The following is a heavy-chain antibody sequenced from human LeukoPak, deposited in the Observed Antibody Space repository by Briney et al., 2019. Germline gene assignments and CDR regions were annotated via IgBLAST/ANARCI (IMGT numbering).Heavy chain of an antibody. Sequence: GGSLRLSCAASGFTFSNYYMSWIRQAPGKGLEWVSYISNSGSTIYYADSVKGRFTISRDNSKNTLYLQMNSLRAEDTAVYYCARESQWLFLYYFDYWGQGTLVTVSS. V-gene: IGHV3-11*04. J-gene: IGHJ4*02. CDR2: ISNSGSTI. CDR1: GFTFSNYY. D-gene: IGHD3-22*01. CDR3: ARESQWLFLYYFDY.